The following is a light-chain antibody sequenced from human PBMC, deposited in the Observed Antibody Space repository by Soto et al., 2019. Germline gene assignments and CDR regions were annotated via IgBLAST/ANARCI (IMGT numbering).Light chain of an antibody. CDR1: QRLLSSSNNKNF. CDR2: CAS. J-gene: IGKJ5*01. Sequence: IVLTQSPGTLSLSLGQRAPIHCQSSQRLLSSSNNKNFLAWYQQKPGQPPKLLFYCASTRHSGVPDRFSGSGSGTDFTLTIASVQAEDVAVYYGQKYYSSLAITVGNGTRLAIK. CDR3: QKYYSSLAIT. V-gene: IGKV4-1*01.